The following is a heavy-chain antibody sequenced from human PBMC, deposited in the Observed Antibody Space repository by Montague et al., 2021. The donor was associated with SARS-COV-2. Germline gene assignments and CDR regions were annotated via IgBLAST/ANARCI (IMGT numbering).Heavy chain of an antibody. D-gene: IGHD3-10*01. J-gene: IGHJ6*02. V-gene: IGHV4-34*01. CDR1: GGSFSGYY. CDR2: INHCGST. Sequence: SETLSLTCAVYGGSFSGYYWSWIRQPPGKGLEWIGEINHCGSTNYNPSLKSRVTISVDTSKNQFSLKLSPVTAADTAVYYCARVRYYGSGTSLGMDVWGQGTTVTVSS. CDR3: ARVRYYGSGTSLGMDV.